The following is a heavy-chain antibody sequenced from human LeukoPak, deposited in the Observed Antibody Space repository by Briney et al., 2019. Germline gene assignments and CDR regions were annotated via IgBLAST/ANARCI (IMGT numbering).Heavy chain of an antibody. D-gene: IGHD5-18*01. V-gene: IGHV3-21*01. Sequence: PGGSLRLSCAASGFTFSNYNMNWVRQAPGKGLEWVSSISSGSGYIYYSDSVKGRFTISRDNAKNSLYLQMNSLRAEDTAVYYCARGLAGYNYGKIAYWGQGTLVTVSS. CDR3: ARGLAGYNYGKIAY. CDR1: GFTFSNYN. CDR2: ISSGSGYI. J-gene: IGHJ4*02.